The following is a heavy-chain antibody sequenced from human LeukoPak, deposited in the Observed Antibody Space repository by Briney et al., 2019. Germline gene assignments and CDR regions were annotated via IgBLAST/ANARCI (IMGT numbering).Heavy chain of an antibody. V-gene: IGHV3-49*04. Sequence: PGRSLRLSCPASGFPFGDYAMSWVRQAPGKGLEWVGFIRSKAYGGTTEYAASVKGRFTISRDDSKSIAYLQMDSLKTEDTAVYYCTYSGYDYQELFDYWGQGTLVTVSS. CDR3: TYSGYDYQELFDY. D-gene: IGHD5-12*01. CDR1: GFPFGDYA. CDR2: IRSKAYGGTT. J-gene: IGHJ4*02.